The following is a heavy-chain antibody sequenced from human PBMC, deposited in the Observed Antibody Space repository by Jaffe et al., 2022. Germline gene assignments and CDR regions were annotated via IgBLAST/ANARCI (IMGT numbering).Heavy chain of an antibody. CDR3: AKGGRVGYRTGWYTGNWFDP. CDR1: GFTFDDYA. D-gene: IGHD6-19*01. V-gene: IGHV3-9*01. CDR2: ISWNGGTI. J-gene: IGHJ5*02. Sequence: EVQLVESGGGLVQPGRSLRLSCVTSGFTFDDYAMHWVRQGPGKGLEWVSGISWNGGTIDYADSVKGRFTISRDNAKNSLYLQMKSLRPEDTALYYCAKGGRVGYRTGWYTGNWFDPWGQGTLVTVSS.